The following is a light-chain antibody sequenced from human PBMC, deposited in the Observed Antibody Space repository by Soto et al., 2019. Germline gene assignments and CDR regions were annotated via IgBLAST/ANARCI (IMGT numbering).Light chain of an antibody. CDR2: DVS. J-gene: IGLJ1*01. Sequence: QSALTQPRSVSGSPGQSVTISCTGTSSDVGGYNYVSWYQQQPGKAPKLMIYDVSKRPSGVPDRFSGSKSGNTASLTISGLQAEDEGDYYCCSYAGSYSYVFGTGTKVTVL. CDR1: SSDVGGYNY. V-gene: IGLV2-11*01. CDR3: CSYAGSYSYV.